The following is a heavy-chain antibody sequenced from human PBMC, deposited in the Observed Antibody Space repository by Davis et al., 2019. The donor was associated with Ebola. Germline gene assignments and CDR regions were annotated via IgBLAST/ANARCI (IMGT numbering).Heavy chain of an antibody. D-gene: IGHD3-10*01. J-gene: IGHJ5*02. CDR3: ARARHYYGSGSYYPNWFDP. CDR2: IYYSGST. CDR1: GGSISSYY. V-gene: IGHV4-59*12. Sequence: GSLRLSCTVSGGSISSYYWSWIRQPPGKGLEWIGYIYYSGSTNYNPSLKSRVTISVDTSKNQFSLKLSSVTAADTAVYYCARARHYYGSGSYYPNWFDPWGQGTLVTVSS.